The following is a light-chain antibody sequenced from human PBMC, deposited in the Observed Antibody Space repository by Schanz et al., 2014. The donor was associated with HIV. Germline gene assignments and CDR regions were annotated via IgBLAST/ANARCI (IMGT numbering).Light chain of an antibody. V-gene: IGKV3-20*01. CDR2: GVS. CDR3: QQYGSSLWT. J-gene: IGKJ1*01. Sequence: EIVLTQSPGTLSLSPGERATLSCRANQSLSSTYLAWYQQKPGQAPRLLIYGVSSRATGIPDRFSGSGSGTDFTLTISRLEPEDFAVYYCQQYGSSLWTFGQGTKVEIK. CDR1: QSLSSTY.